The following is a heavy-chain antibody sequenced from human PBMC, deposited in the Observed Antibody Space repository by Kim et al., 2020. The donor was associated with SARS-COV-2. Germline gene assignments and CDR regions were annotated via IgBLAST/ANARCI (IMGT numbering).Heavy chain of an antibody. CDR1: GYTFTSYA. D-gene: IGHD3-16*02. J-gene: IGHJ4*02. Sequence: ASVKVSCKASGYTFTSYAMHWVRQAPGQRLEWMGWINAGNGNTKYSQKFQGRVTITRDTSASTAYMELSSLRSEDTAVYYCARGRFGITFGGVIADGEFDYWGQGTLVTVSS. CDR3: ARGRFGITFGGVIADGEFDY. CDR2: INAGNGNT. V-gene: IGHV1-3*01.